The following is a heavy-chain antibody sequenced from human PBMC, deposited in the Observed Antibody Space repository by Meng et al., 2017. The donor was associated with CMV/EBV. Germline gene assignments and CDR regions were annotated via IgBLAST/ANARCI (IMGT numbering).Heavy chain of an antibody. CDR3: ALSYYYDSSGYYYY. V-gene: IGHV1-69*01. J-gene: IGHJ4*02. Sequence: KASGGTFSSYAISWVRQAPGQGLEWMGGIIPIFGTANYAQKFQGRVTITADESTSTACMELSSLRSEDTAVYYCALSYYYDSSGYYYYWGQGTLVTVSS. CDR1: GGTFSSYA. D-gene: IGHD3-22*01. CDR2: IIPIFGTA.